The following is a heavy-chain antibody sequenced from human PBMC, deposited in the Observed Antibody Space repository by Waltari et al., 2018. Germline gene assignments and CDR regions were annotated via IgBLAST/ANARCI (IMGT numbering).Heavy chain of an antibody. CDR3: ARDPPDGYTYFDY. V-gene: IGHV6-1*01. Sequence: QVQLQQSGPGLVKPSQTLSLTCAISGDSVPSKPAPWNWIRQSPSRGLEWLGRTYYRSRWYNNYAVSVKSRITINQDTSKNQFSLQLSSVTPEDTAVYYCARDPPDGYTYFDYWGQGTLVTVSS. D-gene: IGHD3-16*01. CDR1: GDSVPSKPAP. J-gene: IGHJ4*02. CDR2: TYYRSRWYN.